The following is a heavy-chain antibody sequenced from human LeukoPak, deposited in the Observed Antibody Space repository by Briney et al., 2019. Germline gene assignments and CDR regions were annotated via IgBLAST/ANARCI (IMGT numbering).Heavy chain of an antibody. D-gene: IGHD3-10*01. CDR2: IKSKTDGGTI. J-gene: IGHJ4*02. V-gene: IGHV3-15*01. Sequence: GGSLRLSCAGSGFSFSNAWMTWVRQAPGKGPEWVGRIKSKTDGGTIDYDAHVKGRFTISRDDSKNTVDLQMNSLGTEDAAVYFCATSGRRWDYFDYWGQGTLVTVSS. CDR1: GFSFSNAW. CDR3: ATSGRRWDYFDY.